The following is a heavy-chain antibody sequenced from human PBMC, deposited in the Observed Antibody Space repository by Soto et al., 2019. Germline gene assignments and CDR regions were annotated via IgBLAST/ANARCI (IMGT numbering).Heavy chain of an antibody. D-gene: IGHD3-9*01. V-gene: IGHV1-2*02. CDR1: GYTFTGYY. Sequence: ASVKVSCKASGYTFTGYYMHWARQAPGQGLEWMGWINPNSGGTNYAQKFQGRVTMTRDTSISTAYMELSRLRSDDTAVYYCARTPYDILTGHWGEFDYWGQGTLVTVSS. J-gene: IGHJ4*02. CDR3: ARTPYDILTGHWGEFDY. CDR2: INPNSGGT.